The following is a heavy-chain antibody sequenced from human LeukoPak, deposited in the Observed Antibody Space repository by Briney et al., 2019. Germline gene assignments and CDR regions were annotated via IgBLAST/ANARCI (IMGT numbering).Heavy chain of an antibody. CDR2: IIPIFGTA. Sequence: SVKVSCKASGGTFSSYAISWVRQAPGQGLEWMGGIIPIFGTADYAQKFQGRVTITADESTSTAYMELSSLRSEDTAVYYCARARNNYYDSTDWGQGTLVTVSS. CDR3: ARARNNYYDSTD. V-gene: IGHV1-69*01. CDR1: GGTFSSYA. D-gene: IGHD3-22*01. J-gene: IGHJ4*02.